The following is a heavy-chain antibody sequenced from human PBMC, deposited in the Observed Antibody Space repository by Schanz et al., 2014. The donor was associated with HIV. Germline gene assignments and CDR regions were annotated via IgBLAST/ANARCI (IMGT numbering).Heavy chain of an antibody. V-gene: IGHV3-11*01. CDR2: ISSSGSTI. CDR1: GFTFSDYY. J-gene: IGHJ2*01. CDR3: AALHHSVVVTATLLDWYFDL. D-gene: IGHD2-21*02. Sequence: QVQLVESGGGLVKPGGSLRLSCAASGFTFSDYYMSWIRQAPGEGLEWVSYISSSGSTIYYADSLKGRFTISRDNAKNSLYLQMNSLRAEDTAVYYCAALHHSVVVTATLLDWYFDLWGRGTLVTVSS.